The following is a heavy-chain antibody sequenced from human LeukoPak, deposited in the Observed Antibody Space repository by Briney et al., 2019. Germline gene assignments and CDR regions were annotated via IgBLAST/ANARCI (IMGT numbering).Heavy chain of an antibody. Sequence: KPSETLSLTCTVSGYSISSGYYWSWIRQPAGKGLEWIGRIYTSGSTDYNPSLKSRVTISVDTSQNQFSLKLSSVTAADTAVYYCARDMATISYYYMDVWGKGTTVTISS. J-gene: IGHJ6*03. D-gene: IGHD5-12*01. CDR2: IYTSGST. V-gene: IGHV4-61*02. CDR1: GYSISSGYY. CDR3: ARDMATISYYYMDV.